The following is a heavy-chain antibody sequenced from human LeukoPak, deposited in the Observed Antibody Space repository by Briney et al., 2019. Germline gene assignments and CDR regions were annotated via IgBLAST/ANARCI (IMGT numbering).Heavy chain of an antibody. V-gene: IGHV1-18*01. D-gene: IGHD5-12*01. CDR2: ISAYNGNT. J-gene: IGHJ4*02. CDR1: GYTFTSYG. CDR3: ARESGYDIPDYFDY. Sequence: ASVKVSCKASGYTFTSYGISWVRQAPGQGLEWMGWISAYNGNTNYAQKLRGRVTMTTDTSTSTAYMELRSLRSDDTAVYYCARESGYDIPDYFDYWGQGTLVTVSS.